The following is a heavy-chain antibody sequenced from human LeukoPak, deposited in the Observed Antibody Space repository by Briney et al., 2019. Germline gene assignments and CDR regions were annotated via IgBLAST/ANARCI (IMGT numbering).Heavy chain of an antibody. V-gene: IGHV3-7*01. CDR3: ATEMLYYDILTGYDDDAFDI. D-gene: IGHD3-9*01. Sequence: GGSLRLSCAASGFTFSSYWMSWFRQAPGKGLEWVANIKQDGSEKYYVDSVKGRFTISRDNAKNSLYLQMNSLRAEDTAVYYCATEMLYYDILTGYDDDAFDIWGQGTMVTVSS. CDR2: IKQDGSEK. CDR1: GFTFSSYW. J-gene: IGHJ3*02.